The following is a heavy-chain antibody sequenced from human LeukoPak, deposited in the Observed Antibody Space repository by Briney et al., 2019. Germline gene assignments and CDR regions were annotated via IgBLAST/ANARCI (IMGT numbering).Heavy chain of an antibody. J-gene: IGHJ6*02. CDR2: ISYDGSNK. D-gene: IGHD6-13*01. Sequence: PGGSLRLSCAASGFTFCSYGMHWVRQAPGKGLEWVAVISYDGSNKYYADSVKGRFTISRDNSKNTLYLQMNSLRAEDTAVYYCAAKSLGGSSPYGHYGTDVWGQGTTVTVSS. V-gene: IGHV3-30*03. CDR3: AAKSLGGSSPYGHYGTDV. CDR1: GFTFCSYG.